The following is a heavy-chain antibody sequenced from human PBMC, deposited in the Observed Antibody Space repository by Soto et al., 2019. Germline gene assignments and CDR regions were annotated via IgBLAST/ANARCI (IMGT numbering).Heavy chain of an antibody. CDR1: GGSISSASYY. D-gene: IGHD1-1*01. CDR3: AREYTSGSNRFYC. CDR2: ISHSGST. V-gene: IGHV4-31*03. J-gene: IGHJ4*02. Sequence: QVQLQESGPGLVKPSQTLSLTCTVSGGSISSASYYWSWIRQHPGKGLEWIGYISHSGSTYYNPSLTSRGINSVDTSKNQFALSLTSVTAADTAVYYWAREYTSGSNRFYCWGQGARVTVSS.